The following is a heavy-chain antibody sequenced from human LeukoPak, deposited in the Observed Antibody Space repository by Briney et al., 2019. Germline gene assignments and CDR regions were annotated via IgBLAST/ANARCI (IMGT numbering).Heavy chain of an antibody. CDR1: GFDFSTYV. CDR2: ISKSGDDT. D-gene: IGHD2-2*01. Sequence: PGGSLRLSCAASGFDFSTYVMHWVRLTPGKGLEFVSAISKSGDDTSYGNDVKGRFTISRDNIKNTVDLEMGSLRVDDTGIYYCARIPEYWGQGTVVTVSS. CDR3: ARIPEY. V-gene: IGHV3-64*01. J-gene: IGHJ1*01.